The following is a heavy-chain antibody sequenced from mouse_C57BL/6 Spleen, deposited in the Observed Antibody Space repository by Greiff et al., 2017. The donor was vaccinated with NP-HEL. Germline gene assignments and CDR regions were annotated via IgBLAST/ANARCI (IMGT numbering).Heavy chain of an antibody. Sequence: QVQLKQSGPELVKPGASVKISCKASGYAFSSSWMNWVKQRPGKGLEWIGRIYPGDGDTNYNGKFKGKATLTADKSSSTAYMQLSSLTSEDSAVYFCARSTMIRRYYFDYWGQGTTLTVSS. J-gene: IGHJ2*01. CDR2: IYPGDGDT. V-gene: IGHV1-82*01. D-gene: IGHD2-4*01. CDR3: ARSTMIRRYYFDY. CDR1: GYAFSSSW.